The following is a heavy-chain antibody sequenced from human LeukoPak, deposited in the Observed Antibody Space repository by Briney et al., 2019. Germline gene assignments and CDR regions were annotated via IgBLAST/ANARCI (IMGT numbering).Heavy chain of an antibody. J-gene: IGHJ6*02. CDR1: GFTFTRSA. D-gene: IGHD5-12*01. CDR2: IVVGSGDT. Sequence: SVKVSCKASGFTFTRSAVQWVRQARGQRLEWIGWIVVGSGDTNYAQKFQERVTITRDMSTSTAYTELSSLRSEDTAVYYCAAETYSGYDSYYYYGMDVWGQGTTVTVSS. CDR3: AAETYSGYDSYYYYGMDV. V-gene: IGHV1-58*01.